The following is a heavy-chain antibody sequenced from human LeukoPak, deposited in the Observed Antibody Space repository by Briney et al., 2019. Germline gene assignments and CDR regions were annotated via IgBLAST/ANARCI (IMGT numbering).Heavy chain of an antibody. D-gene: IGHD2-2*01. CDR3: ARGGYDIVVVPAAPDYYYYYGMDV. Sequence: GGSLRLSCAASGFTFSDYYMSWIRQAPGKGLEWVSYISSCGSTIYYADSVKGRFTISRDNAKNSLYLQMNSLRAEDTAVYYCARGGYDIVVVPAAPDYYYYYGMDVWGQGTTVTVSS. J-gene: IGHJ6*02. V-gene: IGHV3-11*01. CDR1: GFTFSDYY. CDR2: ISSCGSTI.